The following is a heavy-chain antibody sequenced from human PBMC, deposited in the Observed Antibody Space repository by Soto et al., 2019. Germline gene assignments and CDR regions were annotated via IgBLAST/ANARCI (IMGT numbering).Heavy chain of an antibody. CDR2: ISAYNGNT. Sequence: QVQLVQSGAEVKKPGASVKVSCKASGYTFSSYGITWVRQAPGQGLEWMAWISAYNGNTNYAPKFQGRVTLTTDTSTSTVYMELRSLRSDDTAVYYCARDGCGGGCYSVGVTNYFDPWGQGTLVTVSS. J-gene: IGHJ5*02. D-gene: IGHD2-15*01. CDR3: ARDGCGGGCYSVGVTNYFDP. V-gene: IGHV1-18*01. CDR1: GYTFSSYG.